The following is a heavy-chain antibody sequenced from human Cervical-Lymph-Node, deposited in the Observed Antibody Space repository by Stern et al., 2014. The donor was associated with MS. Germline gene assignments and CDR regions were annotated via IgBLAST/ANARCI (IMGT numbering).Heavy chain of an antibody. D-gene: IGHD2-21*01. CDR3: AKDRPYSSIDN. CDR2: IGGISPIP. J-gene: IGHJ4*02. V-gene: IGHV3-23*04. CDR1: GFTFSSNA. Sequence: VQLVQSGGGLVQPGGSLRLSCAASGFTFSSNAISWVRQAPGKGLECVLTIGGISPIPSYLDSVKGRFTISRDNSKNTMSLQMNSLRPEDTAIYYCAKDRPYSSIDNWGQGTLVTVSS.